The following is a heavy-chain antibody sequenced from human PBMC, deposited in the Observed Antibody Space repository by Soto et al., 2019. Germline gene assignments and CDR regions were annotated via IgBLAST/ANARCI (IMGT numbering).Heavy chain of an antibody. CDR1: GGTFSSYT. CDR3: ARARTHDDDVDY. V-gene: IGHV1-69*02. D-gene: IGHD1-1*01. J-gene: IGHJ4*02. CDR2: IIPILGIA. Sequence: QVQLVQSGAEVKKPGSSVKVSCKASGGTFSSYTISWVRQAPGQGLEWMGRIIPILGIANYAQKFQGRVTINADKSTSTAYGELSSLRSEDTAVYCCARARTHDDDVDYWGQGTLVTVSS.